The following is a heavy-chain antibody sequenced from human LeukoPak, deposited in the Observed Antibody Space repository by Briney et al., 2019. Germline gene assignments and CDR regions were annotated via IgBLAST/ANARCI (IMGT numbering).Heavy chain of an antibody. CDR3: APAYYYDSSGYYYFDY. CDR1: GYTLTELS. CDR2: FYPEDGET. Sequence: ASVTVSCTVSGYTLTELSMHWVRQAPGKGLEWMGGFYPEDGETIYAQKFQGRVTMTEDTSTDTAYMELSSLRSEDTAVYCCAPAYYYDSSGYYYFDYWGQGTLVTVSS. J-gene: IGHJ4*02. D-gene: IGHD3-22*01. V-gene: IGHV1-24*01.